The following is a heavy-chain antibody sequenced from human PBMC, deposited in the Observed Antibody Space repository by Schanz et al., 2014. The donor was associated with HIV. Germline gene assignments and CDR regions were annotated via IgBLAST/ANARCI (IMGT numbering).Heavy chain of an antibody. D-gene: IGHD6-19*01. V-gene: IGHV3-9*01. Sequence: LVESGGGLVQPGRSLRLSCAASGFTFDDYAMHWGRPAPGKGMGWVSGICWSETKIGYADSVKGRFTISRDNAKKFLYLQMNSLRIEDTAVYYCAKVAIHSSGWLPFDYWGQGTLVTVSS. CDR3: AKVAIHSSGWLPFDY. CDR2: ICWSETKI. CDR1: GFTFDDYA. J-gene: IGHJ4*02.